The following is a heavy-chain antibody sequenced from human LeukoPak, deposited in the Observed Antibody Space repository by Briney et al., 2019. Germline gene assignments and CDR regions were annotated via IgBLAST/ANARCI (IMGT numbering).Heavy chain of an antibody. CDR2: TFYRSKWHF. Sequence: PSQTLSLTCGIYGDTVSSNSAAWSWIRQSPSRGLEWLGRTFYRSKWHFEYAASVKSRLTINADPSRNQFSLHFNSLTPDDSAVYYCAGADGSGSYGQWGQGTLVTVSS. D-gene: IGHD3-10*01. CDR3: AGADGSGSYGQ. J-gene: IGHJ4*02. CDR1: GDTVSSNSAA. V-gene: IGHV6-1*01.